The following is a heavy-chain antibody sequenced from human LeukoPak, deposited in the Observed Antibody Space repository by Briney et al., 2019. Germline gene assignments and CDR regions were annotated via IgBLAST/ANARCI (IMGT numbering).Heavy chain of an antibody. J-gene: IGHJ3*02. CDR3: VREAIVGATTDAFDI. D-gene: IGHD1-26*01. V-gene: IGHV3-74*01. Sequence: GGSLRLSCAASGFTFSSYWMHWVRQAPGKGLVWVSRINTDGSRTSYADSVKGRLTISRDNAKNTLYLQMNSLRAENTAVYYCVREAIVGATTDAFDIWGQGTMVTVSS. CDR1: GFTFSSYW. CDR2: INTDGSRT.